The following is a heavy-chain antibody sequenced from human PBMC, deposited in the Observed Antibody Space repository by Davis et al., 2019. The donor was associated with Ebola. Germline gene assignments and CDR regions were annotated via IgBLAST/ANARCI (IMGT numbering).Heavy chain of an antibody. Sequence: PSETLSLTCAISGDSVFGKNGAWNWIRQSPSRGLEWLGRTYYNSKWYSDYAPSVKSRITINPDTSKNQLSLHLNSVTPEDTAIYYCARGWYRTGLDVWGQGTTVTVSS. CDR1: GDSVFGKNGA. CDR3: ARGWYRTGLDV. CDR2: TYYNSKWYS. D-gene: IGHD6-19*01. J-gene: IGHJ6*02. V-gene: IGHV6-1*01.